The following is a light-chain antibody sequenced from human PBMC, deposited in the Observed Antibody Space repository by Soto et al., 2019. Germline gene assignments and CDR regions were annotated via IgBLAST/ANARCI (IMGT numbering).Light chain of an antibody. CDR1: RGVSANY. CDR2: GAS. J-gene: IGKJ1*01. Sequence: EIVMTQSPATLSVSPGERATLSCRASRGVSANYLAWYQQKPGQAPTLLIYGASIRAAGIPDRFSGSGSGTDFTLTIRRLEPDDFAVYYCHQYGISYRTFGQGTKVDIK. CDR3: HQYGISYRT. V-gene: IGKV3-20*01.